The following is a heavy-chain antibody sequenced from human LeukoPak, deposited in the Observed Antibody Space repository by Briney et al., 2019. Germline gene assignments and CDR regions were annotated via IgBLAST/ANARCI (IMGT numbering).Heavy chain of an antibody. CDR1: GFTLSDYY. D-gene: IGHD2-2*01. V-gene: IGHV3-11*01. CDR3: ARGPKRPSTSCYWNY. CDR2: ISSSGSTI. J-gene: IGHJ4*02. Sequence: PGGSLRLSCAASGFTLSDYYMSWIRQAPGKGLEWVSYISSSGSTIYYADSVKGRFTISRDNAKNSLYLQMNTLRAEDTAVYYCARGPKRPSTSCYWNYWRQGTLVTVSS.